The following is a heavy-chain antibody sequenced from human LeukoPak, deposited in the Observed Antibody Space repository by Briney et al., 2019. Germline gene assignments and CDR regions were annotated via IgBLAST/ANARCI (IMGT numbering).Heavy chain of an antibody. CDR2: ISETGAIT. CDR3: ANYIGPSRRIFDY. V-gene: IGHV3-23*01. D-gene: IGHD2/OR15-2a*01. CDR1: GFTFTSYP. J-gene: IGHJ4*02. Sequence: GGSLRLSCAASGFTFTSYPMTWVRQAPGKGLEWVSSISETGAITNYADSVKGRFTISRDNSKNTLYLQMSSLRAEDAAVYFCANYIGPSRRIFDYWGQGTLVAVSS.